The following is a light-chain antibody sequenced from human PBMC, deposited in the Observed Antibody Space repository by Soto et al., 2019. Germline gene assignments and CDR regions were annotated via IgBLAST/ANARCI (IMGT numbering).Light chain of an antibody. CDR1: SGDVGGHDW. J-gene: IGLJ1*01. CDR3: CSYAGIKEV. V-gene: IGLV2-8*01. Sequence: QSALTQPPSASGSPGQSVTISCTGTSGDVGGHDWVSWYRVRPGETPKLIIYEVNQRPSGVPDRFSGSKTGNTASLTVSGLQVEDEAYYFCCSYAGIKEVFGTGTKVTVL. CDR2: EVN.